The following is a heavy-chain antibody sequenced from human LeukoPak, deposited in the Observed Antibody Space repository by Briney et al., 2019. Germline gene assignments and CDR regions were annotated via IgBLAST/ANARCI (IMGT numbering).Heavy chain of an antibody. Sequence: SETLSLTCTVSDYPISSGYYWSWIRQPAGKGLEWIGRIYTSGSTNYNPSLKSRVTMSVDTSKNQFSLKLSSVTAADTAVYYCAKSNGYGLVDIWGQGTMVTVSS. V-gene: IGHV4-4*07. CDR3: AKSNGYGLVDI. CDR1: DYPISSGYY. D-gene: IGHD3-10*01. J-gene: IGHJ3*02. CDR2: IYTSGST.